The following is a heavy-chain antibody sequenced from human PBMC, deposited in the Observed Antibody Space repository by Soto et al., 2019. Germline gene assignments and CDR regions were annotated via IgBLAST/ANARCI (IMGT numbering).Heavy chain of an antibody. CDR2: IKEDGSER. CDR1: GLLFTDAW. CDR3: ARATGADKEDY. V-gene: IGHV3-7*04. Sequence: GGSLRLSCAVSGLLFTDAWMIWVRQAPGKGLEWVANIKEDGSERYYVDSVKGRFTISRDNAKNSLYLQMNSLRAEDTAVYYCARATGADKEDYWGQGTLVTVSS. D-gene: IGHD3-10*01. J-gene: IGHJ4*02.